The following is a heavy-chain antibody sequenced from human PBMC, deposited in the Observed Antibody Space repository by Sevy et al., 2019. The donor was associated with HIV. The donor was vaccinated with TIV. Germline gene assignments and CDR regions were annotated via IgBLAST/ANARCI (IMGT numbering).Heavy chain of an antibody. V-gene: IGHV3-43*01. CDR3: AKYQHPGYSYGQRDYDMDV. CDR2: ISWDGGST. J-gene: IGHJ6*03. Sequence: GGSLRLSCAAYGFTFDDYTMHWVRQAPGKGLEWVSLISWDGGSTYYADSVKGRFTISRDNSKNSLYLQMNSLRTEDTALYYCAKYQHPGYSYGQRDYDMDVWGKGTTVTVSS. CDR1: GFTFDDYT. D-gene: IGHD5-18*01.